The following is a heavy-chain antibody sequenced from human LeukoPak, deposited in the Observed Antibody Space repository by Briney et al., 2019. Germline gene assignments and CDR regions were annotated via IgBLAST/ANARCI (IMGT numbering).Heavy chain of an antibody. CDR1: GFTFSDYY. CDR3: ARDRDYGAGSDY. CDR2: ISSGSNTI. V-gene: IGHV3-11*01. D-gene: IGHD4-17*01. Sequence: GGSLRLSCAASGFTFSDYYMNWIRQAPGKGLEWVSYISSGSNTIYYADSMKGRFTISRDNAKNSLYLQMNSLRAEDTAVYYCARDRDYGAGSDYWGQGTLVTVSS. J-gene: IGHJ4*02.